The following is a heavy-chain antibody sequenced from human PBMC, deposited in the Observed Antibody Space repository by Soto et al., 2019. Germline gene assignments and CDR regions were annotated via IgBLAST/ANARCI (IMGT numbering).Heavy chain of an antibody. D-gene: IGHD6-19*01. Sequence: EVQLVESGGGLVQPGRSLRLSCAASGFTFDDYAMHWVRQAPGKGLEWVSGISWNSGSIGYADSVKGRFTISRDNAKNSLYLQMNSLRAEDTALYYCAKDRDSSGGDLSGYWGQGTLVTVSS. CDR2: ISWNSGSI. J-gene: IGHJ4*02. CDR1: GFTFDDYA. CDR3: AKDRDSSGGDLSGY. V-gene: IGHV3-9*01.